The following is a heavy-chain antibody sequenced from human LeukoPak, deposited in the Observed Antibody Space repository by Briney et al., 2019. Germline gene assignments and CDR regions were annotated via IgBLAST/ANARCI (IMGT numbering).Heavy chain of an antibody. CDR3: AKDGVASITCDS. D-gene: IGHD5-12*01. V-gene: IGHV3-23*01. CDR2: ISGSGGAT. J-gene: IGHJ4*02. CDR1: GFTFSSYA. Sequence: GGSLRLSCAASGFTFSSYAMSWVRQAPGKGLEWVSVISGSGGATYYADSVKGRFTISRDNSKNTLYLQMNSLRAEDTAVYYCAKDGVASITCDSWGQGTLDTVSS.